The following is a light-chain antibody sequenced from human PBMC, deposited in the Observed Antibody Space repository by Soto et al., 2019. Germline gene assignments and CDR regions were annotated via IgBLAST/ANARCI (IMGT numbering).Light chain of an antibody. CDR2: DAS. J-gene: IGKJ1*01. CDR3: LQYNGYYRT. Sequence: DIQMTQSPSTLSASVGDRVTITCRASQSISTWLAWYQQKPGRAPKLLIYDASTLESGVQSRFSGSGSGTTFTLTIRSLQSDDFATYYCLQYNGYYRTFGQGTKVDI. CDR1: QSISTW. V-gene: IGKV1-5*01.